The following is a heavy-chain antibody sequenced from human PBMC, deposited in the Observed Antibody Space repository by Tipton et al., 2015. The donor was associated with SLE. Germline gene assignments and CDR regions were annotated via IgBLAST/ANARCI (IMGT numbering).Heavy chain of an antibody. CDR3: ATGREPRGYSYGLGHDFDY. Sequence: TLSLTCTVSGGSISSHYWSWIRQPPGKGLEWIGYIYYSGSTNYNPSLKSRVTISVDTSKNQFSLKLSSVTAADTAVYYCATGREPRGYSYGLGHDFDYWGQGTLVTVSS. V-gene: IGHV4-59*11. CDR1: GGSISSHY. D-gene: IGHD5-18*01. J-gene: IGHJ4*02. CDR2: IYYSGST.